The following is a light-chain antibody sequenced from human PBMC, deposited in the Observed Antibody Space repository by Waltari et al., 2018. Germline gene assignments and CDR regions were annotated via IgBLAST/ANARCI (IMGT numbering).Light chain of an antibody. CDR1: RNINNF. CDR3: QQSYRPPRT. Sequence: IQMTQSPSSLSASVGDRVTITCRASRNINNFVNWYQQKPGRAPKILIYASSSLLAGVPTRFTGSGSGTNFSLTISSLQPDDFATYYCQQSYRPPRTFGRGTKVEIK. V-gene: IGKV1-39*01. CDR2: ASS. J-gene: IGKJ2*01.